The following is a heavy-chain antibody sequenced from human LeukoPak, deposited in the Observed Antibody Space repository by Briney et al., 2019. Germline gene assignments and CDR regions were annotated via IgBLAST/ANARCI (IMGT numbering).Heavy chain of an antibody. D-gene: IGHD3-3*01. J-gene: IGHJ3*02. Sequence: SVKVSCKASGGTFSSYAISWVRQAPGQGLEWMGGIIPIFGTANYAQKFQGRVTITTDESTSTAYMELSSLRSEDTAVYYCVRESQRDITIFGVGQGAFDIWGQGTMVTVSS. CDR1: GGTFSSYA. V-gene: IGHV1-69*05. CDR2: IIPIFGTA. CDR3: VRESQRDITIFGVGQGAFDI.